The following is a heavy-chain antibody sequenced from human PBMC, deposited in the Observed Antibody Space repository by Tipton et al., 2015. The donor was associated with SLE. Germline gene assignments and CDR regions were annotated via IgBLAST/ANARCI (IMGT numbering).Heavy chain of an antibody. Sequence: TLSLTCTVSGGSISSGDYYWSWIRQPPGKGLEWIGYIYYSGSTNYNPSLKSRVTISVDTSKNQFSLKLSSVTAADTAVYYCARGGGRDYVWGSYYYWGQGTLVTVSS. CDR3: ARGGGRDYVWGSYYY. J-gene: IGHJ4*02. V-gene: IGHV4-61*08. CDR2: IYYSGST. CDR1: GGSISSGDYY. D-gene: IGHD3-16*01.